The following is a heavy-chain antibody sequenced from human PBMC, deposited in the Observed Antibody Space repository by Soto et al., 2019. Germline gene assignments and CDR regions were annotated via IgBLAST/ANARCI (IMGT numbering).Heavy chain of an antibody. J-gene: IGHJ6*02. CDR1: GGSISSGGYY. Sequence: SETLSLTCTVSGGSISSGGYYWSWIRQHPGKGLEWIGYIYYSGSTYYNTSLKSRVTISVDTSKNQFYLKLSSVTAADTDVYYCALYEVPYGSGSLCSFFFYVMDVCGLWTIFTLSS. V-gene: IGHV4-31*03. CDR2: IYYSGST. D-gene: IGHD3-10*01. CDR3: ALYEVPYGSGSLCSFFFYVMDV.